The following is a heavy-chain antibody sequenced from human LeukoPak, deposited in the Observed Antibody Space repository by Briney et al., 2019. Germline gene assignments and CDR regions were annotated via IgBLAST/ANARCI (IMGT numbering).Heavy chain of an antibody. Sequence: SVKVSCKASGGTFSNYAINWVRQAPGQGLEWMGGIIPIFGTANYAQKFQSRVTITADESTSTAYMELSSLRSEDTAVYYCATKTYCSSTSCNAPLDYWGQGTLVTVSS. CDR3: ATKTYCSSTSCNAPLDY. V-gene: IGHV1-69*13. CDR2: IIPIFGTA. J-gene: IGHJ4*02. CDR1: GGTFSNYA. D-gene: IGHD2-2*01.